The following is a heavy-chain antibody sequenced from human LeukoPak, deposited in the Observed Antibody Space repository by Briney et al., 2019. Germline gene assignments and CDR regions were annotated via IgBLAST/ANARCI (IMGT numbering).Heavy chain of an antibody. D-gene: IGHD1-1*01. V-gene: IGHV3-21*01. CDR2: ISSSSSYI. J-gene: IGHJ4*02. CDR1: GFTFSSYS. CDR3: ARDLGGPQPRLPTGTRDHHFDY. Sequence: GGSLRLSCAASGFTFSSYSMNWVRQAPGKGLEWVSSISSSSSYIYYADSVKGRFTISRDNAKNSLYLQMNSLRAEDTAVYYCARDLGGPQPRLPTGTRDHHFDYWGQGTLVTVSS.